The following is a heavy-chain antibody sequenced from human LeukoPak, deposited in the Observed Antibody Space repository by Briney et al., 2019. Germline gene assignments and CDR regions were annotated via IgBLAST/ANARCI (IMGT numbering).Heavy chain of an antibody. J-gene: IGHJ4*02. CDR3: ATGWATGSSWSFDY. V-gene: IGHV1-24*01. CDR1: AYTLTELS. Sequence: ASVKVSCKVSAYTLTELSMHWVRQAPGKGLEWMGGFDPEDGETIYAQKFQGRVTMTEDTSTDTAYMELSSLRSEDTAVYYCATGWATGSSWSFDYWGQGTLVTVSS. D-gene: IGHD6-13*01. CDR2: FDPEDGET.